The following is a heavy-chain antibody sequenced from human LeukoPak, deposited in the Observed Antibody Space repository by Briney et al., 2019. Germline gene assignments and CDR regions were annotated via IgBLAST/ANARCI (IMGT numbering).Heavy chain of an antibody. Sequence: GGSLRLSCAASGFSLSSYAMSRVRQAPGKGLEWVSYISSSSSTIYYADSVKGRFTISRDNAKNSLYLQMNSLRAEDTAVYYCARGKPIDYWGQGTLVTVSS. V-gene: IGHV3-48*01. CDR1: GFSLSSYA. J-gene: IGHJ4*02. CDR2: ISSSSSTI. CDR3: ARGKPIDY.